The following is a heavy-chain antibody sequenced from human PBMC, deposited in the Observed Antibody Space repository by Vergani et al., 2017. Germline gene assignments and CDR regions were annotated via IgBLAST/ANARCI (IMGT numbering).Heavy chain of an antibody. CDR2: ISSDGGST. V-gene: IGHV3-NL1*01. D-gene: IGHD3-22*01. CDR3: AGRQGTSAYYYAGFDY. J-gene: IGHJ4*02. Sequence: QVQLVESGGGVVQPGGSLRLSCAASGFTFNSYGMHWVRQAPGKGLEWVSTISSDGGSTYYADSVKGRFTISRDNSKNTLSLQMNSLTAEDTAIYYCAGRQGTSAYYYAGFDYWGQGILVTVSS. CDR1: GFTFNSYG.